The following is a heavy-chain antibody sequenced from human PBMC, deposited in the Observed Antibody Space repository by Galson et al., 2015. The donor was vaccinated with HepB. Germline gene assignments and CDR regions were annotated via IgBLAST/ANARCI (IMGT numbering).Heavy chain of an antibody. Sequence: SLRLSCAASGFTFSSYAMHWVRQAPGKGLEWVAVISYDGSNKYYADSVKGRFTISRDNSKNTLYLQMNSLRAEDTAVYYCARGQRDITMIVVDAFDIWGQGTMVTVSS. D-gene: IGHD3-22*01. CDR2: ISYDGSNK. J-gene: IGHJ3*02. V-gene: IGHV3-30-3*01. CDR1: GFTFSSYA. CDR3: ARGQRDITMIVVDAFDI.